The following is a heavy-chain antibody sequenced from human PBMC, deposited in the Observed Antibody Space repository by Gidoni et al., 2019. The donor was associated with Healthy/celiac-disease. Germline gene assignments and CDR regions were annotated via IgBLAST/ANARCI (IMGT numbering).Heavy chain of an antibody. CDR3: AKDYGGNLAFDI. CDR1: GGSFSGYY. J-gene: IGHJ3*02. V-gene: IGHV4-34*01. Sequence: QVQLQQWGAGLLKPSETLSLTCAVYGGSFSGYYWSWIRQPPGKGLEWIGEINHSGSTNYNPSLKSRVTISVDTSKNQFSLKLSSVTAADTAVYYCAKDYGGNLAFDIWGQGTMVTVSS. CDR2: INHSGST. D-gene: IGHD4-17*01.